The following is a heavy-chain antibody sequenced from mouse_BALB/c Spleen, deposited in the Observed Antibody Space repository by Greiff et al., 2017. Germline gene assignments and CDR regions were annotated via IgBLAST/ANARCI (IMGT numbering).Heavy chain of an antibody. CDR2: INPSTGYT. CDR3: ARVYYGSSYAMDY. Sequence: VQLQQSGAELAKPGASVKMSCKASGYTFTSYWMHWVKQRPGQGLEWIGYINPSTGYTEYNQKFKDKATLTADKSSSTAYMQLSSLTSEDSAVYYCARVYYGSSYAMDYWGQGTSVTVSA. J-gene: IGHJ4*01. V-gene: IGHV1-7*01. D-gene: IGHD1-1*01. CDR1: GYTFTSYW.